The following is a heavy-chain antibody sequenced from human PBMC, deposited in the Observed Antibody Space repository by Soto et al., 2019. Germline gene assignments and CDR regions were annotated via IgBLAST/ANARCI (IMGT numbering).Heavy chain of an antibody. J-gene: IGHJ1*01. CDR1: GGSISNGGFY. CDR3: ARDLDGLHDDTSGPFPRPG. Sequence: SETLSLTCTVSGGSISNGGFYWSWIRQPPGQGLEWIGYMYDTRSANYNPSLKSRATMSIDTAGNQFSLKVSSVTVADTAVYYCARDLDGLHDDTSGPFPRPGWGQGTLVTVSS. D-gene: IGHD3-22*01. CDR2: MYDTRSA. V-gene: IGHV4-61*08.